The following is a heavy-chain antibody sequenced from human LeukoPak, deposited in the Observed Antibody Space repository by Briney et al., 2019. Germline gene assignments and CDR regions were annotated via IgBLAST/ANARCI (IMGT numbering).Heavy chain of an antibody. CDR2: IYTSGST. D-gene: IGHD4-17*01. CDR3: ARGGSDGGDYSSFDI. Sequence: GGSLRLSCAASGFAVSNYYMSWVRQAPGQGLEWVSVIYTSGSTYDADSVRGRFTISRDKSKNTLYLQMNSLRAEDAAVYYCARGGSDGGDYSSFDIWGLGTMVTVSS. J-gene: IGHJ3*02. CDR1: GFAVSNYY. V-gene: IGHV3-66*01.